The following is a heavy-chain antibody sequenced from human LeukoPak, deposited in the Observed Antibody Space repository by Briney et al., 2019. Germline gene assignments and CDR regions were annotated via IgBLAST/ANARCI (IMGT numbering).Heavy chain of an antibody. J-gene: IGHJ4*02. CDR3: ARSFFYDSSGYSPRRPYYFDY. Sequence: GGSLRLSCAASGFTFSSYEMNWVRQAPGKGLEWVSYISSSGSTIYYADSVKGRFTISRDNAKNSLYLQMNSLRAEDTAVYYCARSFFYDSSGYSPRRPYYFDYWGQGTLVTVSS. CDR1: GFTFSSYE. V-gene: IGHV3-48*03. CDR2: ISSSGSTI. D-gene: IGHD3-22*01.